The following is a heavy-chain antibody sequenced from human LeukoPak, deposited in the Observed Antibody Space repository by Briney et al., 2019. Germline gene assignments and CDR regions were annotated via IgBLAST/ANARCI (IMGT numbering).Heavy chain of an antibody. CDR3: ARGGGTDAFDI. CDR2: IYTSGST. CDR1: GGSISSGSYY. Sequence: SETLSLTCTVSGGSISSGSYYWSWIRQPAGKGLEWIGRIYTSGSTNYNPSLKSRVTISVDTSKNQFSLKLSSVTAADTAVYYCARGGGTDAFDIWGQGTMVTVSS. V-gene: IGHV4-61*02. J-gene: IGHJ3*02. D-gene: IGHD1-14*01.